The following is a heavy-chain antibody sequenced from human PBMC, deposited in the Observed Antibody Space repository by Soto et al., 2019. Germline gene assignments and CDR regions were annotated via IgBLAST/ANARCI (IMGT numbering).Heavy chain of an antibody. J-gene: IGHJ4*02. CDR1: GFSLTNGRMG. D-gene: IGHD2-15*01. CDR2: IFSNDER. Sequence: QVTLKESGPVLVKPTETLTLTCTVSGFSLTNGRMGVSWIRQPPGRALEWLAHIFSNDERSFNTSLKNSLTISKDTSKSQVVLTMTNMDLMDTGTYYCARINAALVGLDYWGRGALVTVSS. CDR3: ARINAALVGLDY. V-gene: IGHV2-26*01.